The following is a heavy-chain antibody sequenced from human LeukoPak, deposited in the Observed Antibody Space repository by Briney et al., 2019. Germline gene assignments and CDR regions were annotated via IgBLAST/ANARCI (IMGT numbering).Heavy chain of an antibody. CDR2: IIPIFGTA. Sequence: SVKVSCKASGGTFSSYAISWVRQAPGQGLEWMGGIIPIFGTANYAQKFQGRVTITADESTSTAYMELSSLRSEDTAVYYCGRDFSSVHRGEVTYYWGQGTLVTVSS. CDR3: GRDFSSVHRGEVTYY. J-gene: IGHJ4*02. D-gene: IGHD3-10*01. CDR1: GGTFSSYA. V-gene: IGHV1-69*13.